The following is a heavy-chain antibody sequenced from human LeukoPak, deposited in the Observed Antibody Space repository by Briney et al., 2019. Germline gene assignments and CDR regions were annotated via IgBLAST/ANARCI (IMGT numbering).Heavy chain of an antibody. J-gene: IGHJ3*02. Sequence: SETLSLTCTVSGGSISSYYWSWIRQPAGKGLEWIGRIYTSGSTNYNPSLKSRVTMSVDTSKNQFSLKLSSVTAADTAVYYCARGVSRIFGVVTGAFDIWGQGTMVTVSS. CDR1: GGSISSYY. CDR2: IYTSGST. D-gene: IGHD3-3*01. V-gene: IGHV4-4*07. CDR3: ARGVSRIFGVVTGAFDI.